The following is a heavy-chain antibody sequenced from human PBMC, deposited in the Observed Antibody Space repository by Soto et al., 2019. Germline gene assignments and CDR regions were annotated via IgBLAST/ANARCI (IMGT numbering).Heavy chain of an antibody. CDR1: GYIFSNYW. CDR2: IYPDDSDI. Sequence: ESLKISCQGSGYIFSNYWIGWVRQMPGKGLEWMGIIYPDDSDIGYSPAFDGQVTISVDKSSATAFPQWNSLKTSDTSMYFCAGPAREYDNSPGYLDYWGQGTLVTVSS. J-gene: IGHJ4*02. CDR3: AGPAREYDNSPGYLDY. D-gene: IGHD6-6*01. V-gene: IGHV5-51*01.